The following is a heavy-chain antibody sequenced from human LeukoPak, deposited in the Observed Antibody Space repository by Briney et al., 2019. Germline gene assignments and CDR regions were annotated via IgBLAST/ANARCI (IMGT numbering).Heavy chain of an antibody. CDR1: KFIFSNYW. Sequence: GGSLRLSCEASKFIFSNYWMSWVRQAPGKGLGWVAYIKKTGSETYYVDPVKGRFTISRDNAKNSLYLQMNSLRAEDTAVYYCAREGDSSSWTYYFDYWGQGTLVTASS. CDR2: IKKTGSET. CDR3: AREGDSSSWTYYFDY. J-gene: IGHJ4*02. D-gene: IGHD6-13*01. V-gene: IGHV3-7*01.